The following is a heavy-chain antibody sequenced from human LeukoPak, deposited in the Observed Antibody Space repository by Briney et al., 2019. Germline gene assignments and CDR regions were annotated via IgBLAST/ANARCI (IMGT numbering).Heavy chain of an antibody. J-gene: IGHJ4*02. V-gene: IGHV1-8*03. CDR2: MNPHSGNT. CDR1: GYTFTFYD. Sequence: ASVKVSCKASGYTFTFYDIQWVRQAAGQGLEWMGWMNPHSGNTGYAQKFLGRITLTRDTSTSMAYMDLRSLRSDDTAVYYCARDRGSGWFVYWGQGTLVTVSS. CDR3: ARDRGSGWFVY. D-gene: IGHD6-19*01.